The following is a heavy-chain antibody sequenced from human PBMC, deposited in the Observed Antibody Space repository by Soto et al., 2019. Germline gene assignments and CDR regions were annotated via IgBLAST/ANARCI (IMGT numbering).Heavy chain of an antibody. Sequence: ASVKVSCKASGYTFPSHGISRVRQAPGQGLEGMGWISAYNGNTNYAQKLQGRVTMTRNTSISTAYMELSSLRSEDTAVYYCARGKSKRTVNWFDSWSQGTLVTVSS. J-gene: IGHJ5*01. V-gene: IGHV1-18*01. CDR1: GYTFPSHG. CDR2: ISAYNGNT. CDR3: ARGKSKRTVNWFDS.